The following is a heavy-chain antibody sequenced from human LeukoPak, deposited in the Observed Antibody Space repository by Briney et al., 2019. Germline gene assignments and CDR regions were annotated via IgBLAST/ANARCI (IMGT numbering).Heavy chain of an antibody. J-gene: IGHJ4*02. CDR3: ARAPRPFDNSDYYFDY. V-gene: IGHV3-53*01. CDR1: GVTVSYNF. CDR2: IYSDSSA. Sequence: GGSLRLSCAASGVTVSYNFMSWVRQAPGKGLEWVSVIYSDSSADYADSVKGRFTISRDDAQNTLYLQMNSLRAGDTAVYYCARAPRPFDNSDYYFDYWGQGSLVTVSS. D-gene: IGHD3-22*01.